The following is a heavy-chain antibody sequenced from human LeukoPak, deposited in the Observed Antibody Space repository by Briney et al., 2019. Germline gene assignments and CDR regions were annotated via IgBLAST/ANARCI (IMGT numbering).Heavy chain of an antibody. CDR3: ASTMVRGVIIGFDY. Sequence: SETLSLTCTVSGGSISSYYWSWIRQPPGKGLEWIGYIYYSGSTNYNPSLKSRVTISVDTSKNQFSLKLSSVTAADTAVYYCASTMVRGVIIGFDYWGQGTLVTVSS. D-gene: IGHD3-10*01. J-gene: IGHJ4*02. V-gene: IGHV4-59*01. CDR1: GGSISSYY. CDR2: IYYSGST.